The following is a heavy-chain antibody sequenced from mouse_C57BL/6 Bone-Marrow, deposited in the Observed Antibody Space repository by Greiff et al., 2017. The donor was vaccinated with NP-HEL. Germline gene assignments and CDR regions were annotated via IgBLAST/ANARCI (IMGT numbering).Heavy chain of an antibody. CDR2: IDPSDSVT. Sequence: QVQLQQPGAELVRPGSSVKLSCKASGYTFTSYWMHWVKQRPIQGLEWIGNIDPSDSVTHYNQKFKDQATLTVDKSSRTAYMQLSSLTSDDSAVYYCSRRDYGSTWFAYWGQGTLVTVSA. J-gene: IGHJ3*01. V-gene: IGHV1-52*01. D-gene: IGHD1-1*01. CDR3: SRRDYGSTWFAY. CDR1: GYTFTSYW.